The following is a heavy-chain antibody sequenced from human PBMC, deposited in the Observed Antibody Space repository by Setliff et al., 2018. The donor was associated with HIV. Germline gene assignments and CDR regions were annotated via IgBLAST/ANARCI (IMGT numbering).Heavy chain of an antibody. J-gene: IGHJ4*02. CDR2: ISLSGST. CDR3: ARASIVEFGELSTSYYFDY. V-gene: IGHV4-38-2*02. Sequence: ASETLSLTCSVSGYSLSSASYWGWIRQSPEKGLEWIGSISLSGSTYYNPSLKSRVTISVDTSKNQFSLKLSSVTAADTAVYYCARASIVEFGELSTSYYFDYWGQGTLVTVSS. CDR1: GYSLSSASY. D-gene: IGHD3-10*01.